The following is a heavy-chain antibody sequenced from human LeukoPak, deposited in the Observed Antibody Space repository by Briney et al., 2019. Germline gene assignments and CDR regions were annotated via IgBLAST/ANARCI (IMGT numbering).Heavy chain of an antibody. Sequence: GGSLRLSCAVSGFTFSGFWMSWSRQAPGKGLEWVASINSDGSEGYYADVVKGRFTISRDNVKNSLYLQINSLRAEDTAVYYCARSSYSSSSSVWGQGTMVTVSS. CDR2: INSDGSEG. D-gene: IGHD6-6*01. CDR1: GFTFSGFW. J-gene: IGHJ3*01. CDR3: ARSSYSSSSSV. V-gene: IGHV3-7*03.